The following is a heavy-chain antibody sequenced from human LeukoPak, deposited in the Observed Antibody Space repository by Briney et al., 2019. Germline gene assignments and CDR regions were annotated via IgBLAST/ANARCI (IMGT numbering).Heavy chain of an antibody. CDR3: ATGNYYDSRGYYTFGH. Sequence: GRSLRLSCAASGFTFSNYAMHWVRQAPGKGLVWVSRINGDGNTTSYADSVKGGFTISRDNAKNTLYLQMNSLRAEDTAIYYCATGNYYDSRGYYTFGHWGQGTLVTVSS. CDR2: INGDGNTT. J-gene: IGHJ1*01. CDR1: GFTFSNYA. V-gene: IGHV3-74*01. D-gene: IGHD3-22*01.